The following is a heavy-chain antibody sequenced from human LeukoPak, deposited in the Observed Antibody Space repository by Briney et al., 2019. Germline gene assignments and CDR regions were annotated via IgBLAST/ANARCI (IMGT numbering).Heavy chain of an antibody. CDR1: GFTFINYA. CDR3: AKCTTVTTPRYLYFDY. CDR2: LSSSGHST. J-gene: IGHJ4*02. V-gene: IGHV3-23*01. Sequence: GGSLRLSCAASGFTFINYAMSWVRQAPGKGLEWVSTLSSSGHSTYYADSVKGRFTISRDNSKNTLYLQMNSLRAEDTAVYYCAKCTTVTTPRYLYFDYWGQGTLVTVSS. D-gene: IGHD4-17*01.